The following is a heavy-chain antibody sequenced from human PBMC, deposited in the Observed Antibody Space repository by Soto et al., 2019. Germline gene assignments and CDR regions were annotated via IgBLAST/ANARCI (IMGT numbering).Heavy chain of an antibody. CDR2: INPSGGST. CDR3: ARDYCTNGVCYKWTFDY. D-gene: IGHD2-8*01. CDR1: GYTFTSYY. Sequence: QVQLVQSGAEVKKPGASVKVSCKASGYTFTSYYMHWVRQAPGQGLEWMGIINPSGGSTSYAQKFQGRVTMTRDTSTSTVYMELSSLRSEDTAVYYCARDYCTNGVCYKWTFDYWGQGTLVTVSS. J-gene: IGHJ4*02. V-gene: IGHV1-46*01.